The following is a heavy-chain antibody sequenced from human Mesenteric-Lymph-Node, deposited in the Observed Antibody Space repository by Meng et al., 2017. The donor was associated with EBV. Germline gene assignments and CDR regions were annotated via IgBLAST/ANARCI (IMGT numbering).Heavy chain of an antibody. CDR1: GGAIGRSNG. D-gene: IGHD3-22*01. Sequence: QVQVQGAGPGLVKPSGTLALPWAVSGGAIGRSNGGGGVGQPPGKGLEWIGEIYHSGSTNYNPSLKSRVTISVDKSKNQFSLKLSSVTAADTAVYYCARQYYYDSNWWFKPWGQGTLVTVSS. CDR3: ARQYYYDSNWWFKP. CDR2: IYHSGST. J-gene: IGHJ5*02. V-gene: IGHV4-4*02.